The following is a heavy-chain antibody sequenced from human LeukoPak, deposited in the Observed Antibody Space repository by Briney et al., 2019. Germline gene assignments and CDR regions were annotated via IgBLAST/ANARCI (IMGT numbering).Heavy chain of an antibody. CDR1: GGSFSGYY. J-gene: IGHJ4*02. CDR2: INHSGST. Sequence: SETLSLTCAVYGGSFSGYYWSWIRQPPGKGLEWIGEINHSGSTNYNPSLKSRVTISVDTSKDQFSLKLSSVTAADTAVYYCARSYVWGSYRYWGQGTLVTVSS. D-gene: IGHD3-16*02. V-gene: IGHV4-34*01. CDR3: ARSYVWGSYRY.